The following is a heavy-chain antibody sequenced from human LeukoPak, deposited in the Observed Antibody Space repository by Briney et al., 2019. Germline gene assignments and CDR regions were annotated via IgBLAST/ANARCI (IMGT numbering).Heavy chain of an antibody. V-gene: IGHV3-9*01. CDR2: ISWNSGSI. D-gene: IGHD2-15*01. Sequence: GRSLRLSCAASGFTFDDYAMHWVRQAPGKGLEWVSGISWNSGSIGYADSVKGRFTISRDNAKNSLYLQMNSLRAEDTALYYCAKDGSRGLYNWFGPWGQGTLVTVSS. CDR1: GFTFDDYA. CDR3: AKDGSRGLYNWFGP. J-gene: IGHJ5*02.